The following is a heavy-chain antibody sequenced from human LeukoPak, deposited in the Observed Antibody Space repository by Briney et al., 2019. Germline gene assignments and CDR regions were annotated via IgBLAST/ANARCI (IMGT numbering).Heavy chain of an antibody. D-gene: IGHD2-2*02. CDR1: GGSISSYY. V-gene: IGHV4-59*01. CDR3: ARGEIVVVPAAILSWFDP. J-gene: IGHJ5*02. Sequence: SETLSLTCTVSGGSISSYYWSWIRQPPGKGLEWIGYIYYSGSTNYNPSLKSRVTISVDTSKNQFSLKLSSVTAADTAVYYCARGEIVVVPAAILSWFDPWGQGTLVTVSS. CDR2: IYYSGST.